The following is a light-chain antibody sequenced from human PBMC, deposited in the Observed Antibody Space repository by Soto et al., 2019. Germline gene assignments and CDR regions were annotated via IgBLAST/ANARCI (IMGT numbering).Light chain of an antibody. V-gene: IGKV2-28*01. CDR3: MQPLQSWT. Sequence: DIVMTQSPLSLPVTPGEPASISCRSSQSLLHSNGYNYLDWYLQKPGQSPQILIYLGSNRASGVPDRFSGSGSGTDFTLKISRVEAEDVGVYYCMQPLQSWTVGQGTKVEIK. CDR1: QSLLHSNGYNY. CDR2: LGS. J-gene: IGKJ1*01.